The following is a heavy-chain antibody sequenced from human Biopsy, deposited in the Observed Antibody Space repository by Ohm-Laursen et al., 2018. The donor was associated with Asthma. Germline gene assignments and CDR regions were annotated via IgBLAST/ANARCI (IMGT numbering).Heavy chain of an antibody. J-gene: IGHJ4*02. CDR3: ARGDSSNWSHYYFDY. CDR2: IYSGGTS. V-gene: IGHV3-53*01. Sequence: SLRLSCAASGFAVSRDYMFWVRQAPGKGLEWVSVIYSGGTSHTADSVRGRFTISRDNAKNTLYLQMHSLRAEDTAVHYCARGDSSNWSHYYFDYWGQGTLVTVSS. D-gene: IGHD3-22*01. CDR1: GFAVSRDY.